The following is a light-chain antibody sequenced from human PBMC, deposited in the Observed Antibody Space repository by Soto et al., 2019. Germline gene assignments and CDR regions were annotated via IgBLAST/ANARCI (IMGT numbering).Light chain of an antibody. Sequence: QSVLTQPASVSGSPGQSITISCTGTSSDVGGYNYVSWYQQHPGKAPKLMIYDVSNRPSGVSNRFSGSKSGNTASLTISGLQAEDEADYYCSSYTSSPVVFGGGTKPTVL. J-gene: IGLJ2*01. V-gene: IGLV2-14*01. CDR3: SSYTSSPVV. CDR1: SSDVGGYNY. CDR2: DVS.